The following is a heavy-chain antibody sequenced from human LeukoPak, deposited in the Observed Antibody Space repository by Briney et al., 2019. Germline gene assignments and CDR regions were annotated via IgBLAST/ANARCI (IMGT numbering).Heavy chain of an antibody. CDR3: ARGPSLVGATYNDY. D-gene: IGHD1-26*01. V-gene: IGHV4-34*01. CDR1: GVPFSGYY. J-gene: IGHJ4*02. Sequence: SETLSLTCAVYGVPFSGYYWSWIRQPPGKGLEWFGEINHSGSTNYNPSLKTRVTISVDTSKNQFSLKLSSVTAADTAVYYCARGPSLVGATYNDYWGQGTLVTVSS. CDR2: INHSGST.